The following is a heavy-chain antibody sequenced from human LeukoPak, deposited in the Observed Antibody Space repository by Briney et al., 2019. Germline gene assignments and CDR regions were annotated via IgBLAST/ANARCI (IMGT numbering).Heavy chain of an antibody. D-gene: IGHD2-15*01. CDR3: VRQGYCSGGTCYRYFDY. CDR2: IYHSGDT. V-gene: IGHV4-38-2*01. Sequence: SETLSLTCVVSGYSISSGYYWGWIRQPPGKGLEWIGSIYHSGDTYCNPSLKSRITISIDTSENHFSLKVNSVTAADTAVYYCVRQGYCSGGTCYRYFDYWGQGTLVTVSS. CDR1: GYSISSGYY. J-gene: IGHJ4*02.